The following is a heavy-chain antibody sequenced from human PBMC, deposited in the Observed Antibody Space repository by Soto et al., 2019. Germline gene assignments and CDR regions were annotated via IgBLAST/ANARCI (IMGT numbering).Heavy chain of an antibody. D-gene: IGHD1-26*01. Sequence: GESLKISCKGSGYSFTSYWIGWVRQMPGKGLEWMGIIYPGDSDTRYSPSFQGQVTISADKSISTAYLQWSSLKASDTAMYYCATGIVGATDNSNDAFDIWGQGTMVTVSS. CDR1: GYSFTSYW. CDR2: IYPGDSDT. CDR3: ATGIVGATDNSNDAFDI. V-gene: IGHV5-51*01. J-gene: IGHJ3*02.